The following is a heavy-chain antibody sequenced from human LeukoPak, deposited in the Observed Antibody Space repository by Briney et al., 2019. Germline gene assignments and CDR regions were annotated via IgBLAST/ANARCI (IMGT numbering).Heavy chain of an antibody. D-gene: IGHD3-10*01. CDR1: GSSISSSSYY. J-gene: IGHJ5*02. CDR2: TYYSGST. Sequence: SETLSLTCTVSGSSISSSSYYWGWIRQPPGKGLEWIGRTYYSGSTYYNPSLKSRVTISVDTSKNQFSLKLSSVTAADTAVYYCARLIPPDSYYYGSGKNWFDPWGQGTLVTVSS. CDR3: ARLIPPDSYYYGSGKNWFDP. V-gene: IGHV4-39*01.